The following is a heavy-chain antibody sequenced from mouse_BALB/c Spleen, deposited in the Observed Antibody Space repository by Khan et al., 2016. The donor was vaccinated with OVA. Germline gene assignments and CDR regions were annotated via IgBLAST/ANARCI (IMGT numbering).Heavy chain of an antibody. D-gene: IGHD1-1*01. CDR2: ILGDGST. V-gene: IGHV2-3*01. CDR3: AKFTPDYYSMDY. J-gene: IGHJ4*01. CDR1: GFSLSSNG. Sequence: VQLVESGPGLVAPSQSLSITCTVSGFSLSSNGVSWVRQPPGKGLEWLGVILGDGSTNYHPTLKSRLIISKDNSKSQVFLKLNSLQTDDTATYYCAKFTPDYYSMDYWGQGTSVTVSS.